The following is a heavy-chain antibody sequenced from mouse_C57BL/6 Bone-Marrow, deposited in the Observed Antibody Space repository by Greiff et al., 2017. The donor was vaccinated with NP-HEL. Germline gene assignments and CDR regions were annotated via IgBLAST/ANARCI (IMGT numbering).Heavy chain of an antibody. CDR2: ISSGGSYT. V-gene: IGHV5-6*01. Sequence: EVQVVESGGDLVKPGGSLKLSCAASGFTFSSYGMSWVRQTPDKRLEWVATISSGGSYTYYPDSVKGRFTISRDNAKNTLYLQMSSLKSDDTAMYYCARRAYYSNYGGFAYWGQGTLVTVSA. J-gene: IGHJ3*01. CDR1: GFTFSSYG. CDR3: ARRAYYSNYGGFAY. D-gene: IGHD2-5*01.